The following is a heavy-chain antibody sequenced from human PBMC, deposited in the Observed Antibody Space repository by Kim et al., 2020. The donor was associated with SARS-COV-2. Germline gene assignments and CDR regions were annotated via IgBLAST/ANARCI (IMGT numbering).Heavy chain of an antibody. D-gene: IGHD2-8*01. V-gene: IGHV7-4-1*02. CDR1: GYSFTNHA. CDR3: ARDHCTNTSCFDP. Sequence: APVKVSCRGSGYSFTNHAINWVRQAPGQGLEWMGWIDTSTGTPTYAQGFTGRFVFSLDTSVTTAYLQITSLKTEDTALYFCARDHCTNTSCFDPWGQGTL. CDR2: IDTSTGTP. J-gene: IGHJ5*02.